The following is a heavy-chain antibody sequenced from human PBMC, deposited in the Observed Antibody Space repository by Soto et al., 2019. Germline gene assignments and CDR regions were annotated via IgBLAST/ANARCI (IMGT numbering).Heavy chain of an antibody. CDR3: ARVGFRAARPKGLDY. D-gene: IGHD6-6*01. CDR2: INHSGST. V-gene: IGHV4-34*01. J-gene: IGHJ4*02. CDR1: GGSFSGYY. Sequence: SETLSLTCAVYGGSFSGYYWSWIRQPPGKGLEWIGEINHSGSTNYNPSLKSRVTISVDTSKNQFSLKLSSVTAADTAVYYCARVGFRAARPKGLDYWGQGTLVTVSS.